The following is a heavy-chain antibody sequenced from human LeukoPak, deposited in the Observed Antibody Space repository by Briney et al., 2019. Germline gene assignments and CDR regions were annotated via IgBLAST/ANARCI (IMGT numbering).Heavy chain of an antibody. J-gene: IGHJ6*04. CDR3: ARDFYPASMVRGVIDGMDV. V-gene: IGHV3-48*03. Sequence: GGSLRLSCAASGFPFSSYEMNWVRQAPGEGLEWVSYISSSGSTIYYADSVKGRFTISRDNAKNSLYLQKNSLRAEDTAVYYCARDFYPASMVRGVIDGMDVWGKGTTVTVSS. CDR2: ISSSGSTI. D-gene: IGHD3-10*01. CDR1: GFPFSSYE.